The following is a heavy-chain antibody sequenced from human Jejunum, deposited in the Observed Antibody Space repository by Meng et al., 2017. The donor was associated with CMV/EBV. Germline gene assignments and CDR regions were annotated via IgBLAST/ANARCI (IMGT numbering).Heavy chain of an antibody. D-gene: IGHD3-16*01. J-gene: IGHJ4*02. V-gene: IGHV4-59*01. CDR1: GDSISGYY. CDR2: VDYYGSP. CDR3: ARGWGTTSPWDY. Sequence: FSVSGDSISGYYFSWIRPPPGKGLEWFGNVDYYGSPKYNPSLKGRVTISVDPARSQLSLKLGSVSAADTAVYYCARGWGTTSPWDYWGQGMLVTVSS.